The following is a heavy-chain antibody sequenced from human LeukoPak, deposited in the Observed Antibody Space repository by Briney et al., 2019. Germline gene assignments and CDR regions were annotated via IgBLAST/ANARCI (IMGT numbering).Heavy chain of an antibody. V-gene: IGHV4-34*01. CDR1: GGSFSGYY. Sequence: SETLSLTCAVYGGSFSGYYWSWIRQPPGKGLEWIGSIYYSGSTYYNPSLKSRVTISVDTSKNQFSLKLSSVTAADTAVYYCASPSGSYYNFGYWGQGTLVTVSS. J-gene: IGHJ4*02. CDR3: ASPSGSYYNFGY. CDR2: IYYSGST. D-gene: IGHD3-10*01.